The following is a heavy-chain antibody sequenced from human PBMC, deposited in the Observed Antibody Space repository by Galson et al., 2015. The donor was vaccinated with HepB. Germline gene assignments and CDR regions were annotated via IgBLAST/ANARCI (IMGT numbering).Heavy chain of an antibody. CDR1: GFTFSDYY. CDR2: ISSSSSYT. D-gene: IGHD4-17*01. J-gene: IGHJ3*02. Sequence: SLRLSCAASGFTFSDYYMSWIRQAPGKGLEWVSYISSSSSYTNYADSVKGRFTISRDNAKNSLYLQMNSLRAEDTAVYYCARAPEQDYGDYYQDTFDIWGQGTMVTVSS. V-gene: IGHV3-11*05. CDR3: ARAPEQDYGDYYQDTFDI.